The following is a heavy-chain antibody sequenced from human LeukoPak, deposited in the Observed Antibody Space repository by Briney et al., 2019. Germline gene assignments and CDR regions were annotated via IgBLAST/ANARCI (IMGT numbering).Heavy chain of an antibody. CDR1: GGSVSSGSYY. D-gene: IGHD2-2*01. CDR3: ARGTHRRVAPAGLYYFDY. J-gene: IGHJ4*02. Sequence: SETLSPTFTVSGGSVSSGSYYWSWLRQPAGKGLQWIGHMYTSGSTNYNPSLKSRVIISLDTSKKQFSLKLSSVTAADTAVYYCARGTHRRVAPAGLYYFDYWGQGTLVTVSS. V-gene: IGHV4-61*09. CDR2: MYTSGST.